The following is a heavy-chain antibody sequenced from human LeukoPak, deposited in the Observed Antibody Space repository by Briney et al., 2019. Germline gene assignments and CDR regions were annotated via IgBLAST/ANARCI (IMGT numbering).Heavy chain of an antibody. Sequence: SETLSLTCTVSGGSISSYYWSWIRQPPGKGLEWIGYIYYSGSTYYNPSLKSRVTISVDTSKNQFSLKLSSVTAADTAVYYCARDRGSTRRFDPWGQGTLVTVSS. CDR1: GGSISSYY. V-gene: IGHV4-59*12. J-gene: IGHJ5*02. CDR2: IYYSGST. D-gene: IGHD5/OR15-5a*01. CDR3: ARDRGSTRRFDP.